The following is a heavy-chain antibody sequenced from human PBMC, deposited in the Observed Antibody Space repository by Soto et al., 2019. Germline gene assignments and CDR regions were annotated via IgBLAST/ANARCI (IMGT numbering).Heavy chain of an antibody. J-gene: IGHJ4*02. V-gene: IGHV3-21*01. CDR1: GFTFSSYS. CDR2: ISSSSSYI. Sequence: EVQLVESGGGLVKPGGSLRLSCAASGFTFSSYSMNWVRQAPGKGLEWVSSISSSSSYIYYADSVKGRFTISRDNAKNSLYLQMNSMRAEDTAVYYCARLRGKGAFDYWGQGTLVTVSS. CDR3: ARLRGKGAFDY. D-gene: IGHD3-16*01.